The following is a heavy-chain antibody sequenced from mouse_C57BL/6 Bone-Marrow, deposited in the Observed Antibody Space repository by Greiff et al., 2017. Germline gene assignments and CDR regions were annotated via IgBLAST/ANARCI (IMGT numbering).Heavy chain of an antibody. CDR3: ARSSSYPYWYFDV. J-gene: IGHJ1*03. V-gene: IGHV5-2*01. Sequence: EVKLMESGGGLVQPGESLKLSCESNEYEFPSHDMSWVRKTPEKRLELVAAINSDGGSTYYPDTMERRFIISRDNTKKTLYLQMSSLRSEDTALYYCARSSSYPYWYFDVWGTGTTVTVSS. CDR1: EYEFPSHD. CDR2: INSDGGST. D-gene: IGHD1-1*01.